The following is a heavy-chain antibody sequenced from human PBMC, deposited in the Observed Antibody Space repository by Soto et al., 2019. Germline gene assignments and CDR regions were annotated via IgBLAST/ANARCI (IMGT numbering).Heavy chain of an antibody. D-gene: IGHD3-16*01. V-gene: IGHV1-8*01. Sequence: QVQLVQSGAEVRKPGASVKVSCKASGHTLASYDINWVRQATGQGLEWMGWMTPDSGDTGYAQKFQGRVTMTWDTSITTAYMELSSLRSDDTAVYYCARDPFSGGFDSWGQGTLVTVSS. CDR2: MTPDSGDT. CDR3: ARDPFSGGFDS. CDR1: GHTLASYD. J-gene: IGHJ5*01.